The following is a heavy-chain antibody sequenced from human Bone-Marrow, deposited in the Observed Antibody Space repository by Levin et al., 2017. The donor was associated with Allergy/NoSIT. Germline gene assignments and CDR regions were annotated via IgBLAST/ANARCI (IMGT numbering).Heavy chain of an antibody. V-gene: IGHV3-13*01. Sequence: PGESLKISCAASGFTFRTHVMHWVRQGTGKGLEWVSTIGTAGDTYYPDSVRGRFTISRENAKNSLYLQMNGLSAGDTAVYYCARYNYEYNALDIWGQGTMVTVSS. CDR3: ARYNYEYNALDI. D-gene: IGHD5-18*01. CDR1: GFTFRTHV. CDR2: IGTAGDT. J-gene: IGHJ3*02.